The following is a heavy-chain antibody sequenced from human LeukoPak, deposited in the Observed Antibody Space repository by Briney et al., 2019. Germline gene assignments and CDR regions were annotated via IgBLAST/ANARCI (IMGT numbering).Heavy chain of an antibody. V-gene: IGHV1-69*04. CDR2: IIPILGIA. D-gene: IGHD3-22*01. CDR3: ARGPDYYDSSGYQGNWFNP. Sequence: AASVKVSCKASGGTFSSYAISWERQAPGQGLEWMGRIIPILGIANYAQKFQGRVTITADKSTSTAYMELSSLRSEDTAVYYCARGPDYYDSSGYQGNWFNPWGQGTLVTVSS. CDR1: GGTFSSYA. J-gene: IGHJ5*02.